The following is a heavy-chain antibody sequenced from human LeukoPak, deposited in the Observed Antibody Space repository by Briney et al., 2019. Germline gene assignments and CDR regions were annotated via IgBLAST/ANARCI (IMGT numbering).Heavy chain of an antibody. CDR2: IYYSGST. V-gene: IGHV4-59*01. Sequence: SETLSLTCTVSGGSISSYYWSWIRQPPGKGLEWIGYIYYSGSTNYNPSLKSRVTISVDTSKNQFSLKLSSVTAADTAVYYCARAGGSWYPHFYMDVWSKGTTVTISS. CDR3: ARAGGSWYPHFYMDV. CDR1: GGSISSYY. J-gene: IGHJ6*03. D-gene: IGHD6-13*01.